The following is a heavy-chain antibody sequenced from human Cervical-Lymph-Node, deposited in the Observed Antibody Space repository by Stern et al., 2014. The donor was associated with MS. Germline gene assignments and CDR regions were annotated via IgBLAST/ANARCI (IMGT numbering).Heavy chain of an antibody. D-gene: IGHD6-19*01. J-gene: IGHJ4*02. V-gene: IGHV1-18*04. CDR3: ARYDSGSADF. Sequence: QVQLVQSGTEVKEPGASVKVSCKTSGFTFANYGIVWVRQAPGQGLEWMGCVSPYNGKTNYEQSFQGRVTMTSETSTTTAYMELRSLRSDDTAIYFCARYDSGSADFWGQGTLVTVSS. CDR2: VSPYNGKT. CDR1: GFTFANYG.